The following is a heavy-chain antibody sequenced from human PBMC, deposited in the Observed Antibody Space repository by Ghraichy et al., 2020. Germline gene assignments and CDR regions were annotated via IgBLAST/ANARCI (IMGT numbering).Heavy chain of an antibody. J-gene: IGHJ6*02. CDR2: IWYDGSNK. CDR1: GFTFSSYG. Sequence: GGSLRLSCAASGFTFSSYGMHWVRQAPGKGLEWVAVIWYDGSNKYYADSVKGRFTISRDNSKNTLYLQMNSLRAEDTAVYYCARDSKGSSSKSSAGAETYYYYYGMDVWGQGTTVTVSS. D-gene: IGHD6-13*01. V-gene: IGHV3-33*01. CDR3: ARDSKGSSSKSSAGAETYYYYYGMDV.